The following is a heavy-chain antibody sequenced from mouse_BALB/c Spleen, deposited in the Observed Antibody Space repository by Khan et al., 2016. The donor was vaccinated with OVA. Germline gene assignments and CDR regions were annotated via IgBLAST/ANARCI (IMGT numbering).Heavy chain of an antibody. V-gene: IGHV14-3*02. CDR1: GYNIKDIY. J-gene: IGHJ2*01. Sequence: VQLQQPGVELVKPAASLKLSCTASGYNIKDIYIHWVKQRPEKGLERIRRTDPANGNTKYDPKFQGKATITADTSPNTAYLQLSSLTSEDTAVYYCRISTINAWGQGTTLTVSS. CDR3: RISTINA. CDR2: TDPANGNT.